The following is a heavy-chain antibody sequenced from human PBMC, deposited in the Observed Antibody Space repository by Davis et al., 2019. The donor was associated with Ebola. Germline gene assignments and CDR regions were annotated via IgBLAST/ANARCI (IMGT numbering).Heavy chain of an antibody. Sequence: PGGSLRLSCAASGFTFSTFWMHWVRQAPGKGLVWLSRIDSDGRTRDYADSVKGRFTISRDNGKSTLYLQMSSLRAEDTALYYCVKDYWRGPYNAMDVWGQGTTVTVSS. V-gene: IGHV3-74*01. J-gene: IGHJ6*02. D-gene: IGHD2-15*01. CDR1: GFTFSTFW. CDR2: IDSDGRTR. CDR3: VKDYWRGPYNAMDV.